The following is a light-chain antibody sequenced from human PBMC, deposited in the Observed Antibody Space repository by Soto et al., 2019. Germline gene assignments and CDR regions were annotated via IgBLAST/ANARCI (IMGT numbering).Light chain of an antibody. CDR2: AAS. V-gene: IGKV1-8*01. CDR3: QQYYSYRFT. J-gene: IGKJ3*01. Sequence: AIRMTQSPSSLSASTGDRVTITCRASQGISSYLAWYQQKPGKAPKLLIYAASTLQSGVPSRFSGSGSGTDFTLTLSCLQSEDFATYYCQQYYSYRFTFGPGTKVDIK. CDR1: QGISSY.